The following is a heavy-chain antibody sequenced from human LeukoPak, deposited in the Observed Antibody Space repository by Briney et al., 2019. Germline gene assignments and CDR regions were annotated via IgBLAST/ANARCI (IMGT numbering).Heavy chain of an antibody. CDR2: IKQDGSET. V-gene: IGHV3-7*01. CDR3: ARAGFTGYYFDY. D-gene: IGHD2-8*02. CDR1: GFTFSNYW. J-gene: IGHJ4*02. Sequence: GGSLRLSCAASGFTFSNYWMNWVRQAPGKGLECLANIKQDGSETYYADSVKGRFTISRDNAKNSLYLQMNSLRAEDTAVYYCARAGFTGYYFDYWGQGTLVTVSS.